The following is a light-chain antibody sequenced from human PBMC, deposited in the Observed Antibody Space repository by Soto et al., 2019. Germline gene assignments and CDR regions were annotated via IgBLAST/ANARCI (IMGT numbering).Light chain of an antibody. Sequence: ASVGDRVTITCQASRGISSYLAWYQQKPGKAPKLLVYSASTLQSGVPSRFSGSGSGPDFTLTISSLQPEDSATYHCQQYNKWPQTFGQGTKV. CDR3: QQYNKWPQT. V-gene: IGKV1-9*01. CDR2: SAS. CDR1: RGISSY. J-gene: IGKJ1*01.